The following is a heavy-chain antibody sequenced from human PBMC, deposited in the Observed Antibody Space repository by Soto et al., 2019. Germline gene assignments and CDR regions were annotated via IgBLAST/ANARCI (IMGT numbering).Heavy chain of an antibody. J-gene: IGHJ5*02. CDR3: AGQTFTIAAASYGRSNWFDP. V-gene: IGHV4-39*01. CDR2: IYFTGNT. Sequence: PSETLSLTCSASGGSITSSSHFWSWVRQPPGKGLEWIGTIYFTGNTYYTPSLKSRLTMSIDTSKNEFSLRLNSVTAADTAVYYCAGQTFTIAAASYGRSNWFDPWGPGTLVTVS. D-gene: IGHD6-25*01. CDR1: GGSITSSSHF.